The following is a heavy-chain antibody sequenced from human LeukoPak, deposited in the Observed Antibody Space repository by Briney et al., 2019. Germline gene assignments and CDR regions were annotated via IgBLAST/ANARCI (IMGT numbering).Heavy chain of an antibody. CDR1: GYTFTGYY. J-gene: IGHJ4*02. Sequence: ASVKVSCKASGYTFTGYYMHWVRQAPGQGLEWMGWINPNSGGTNYAQKFQGRVTMTRDTSISTAYMELSRLRSDDTAVYYCARACTMHRGITTPAVYWGQGALVTVSS. CDR2: INPNSGGT. D-gene: IGHD1/OR15-1a*01. V-gene: IGHV1-2*02. CDR3: ARACTMHRGITTPAVY.